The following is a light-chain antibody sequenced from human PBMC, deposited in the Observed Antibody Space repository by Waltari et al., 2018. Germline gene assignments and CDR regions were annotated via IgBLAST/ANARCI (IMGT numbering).Light chain of an antibody. V-gene: IGLV2-14*01. CDR3: FSYTSSNTWV. CDR1: SSDVGGYNY. Sequence: QSALTQPASVSGSPGQSITMSCTGTSSDVGGYNYVPWYQQHPGKAPKLMIYEVSNRPSGVSNRFSGSKSGNTASLTISGLQAEDEADYYCFSYTSSNTWVFGGGTKLTVL. CDR2: EVS. J-gene: IGLJ3*02.